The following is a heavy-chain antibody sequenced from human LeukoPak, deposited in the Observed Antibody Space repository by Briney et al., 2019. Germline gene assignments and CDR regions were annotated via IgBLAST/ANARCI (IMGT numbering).Heavy chain of an antibody. D-gene: IGHD4-17*01. Sequence: GGSLRLSCAASGFTFSSYWMSWVRQAPGKGLEWVANIKQDGSEKYYVDSVKGRFTISRDNAKNSLYLQMNSLRAEDTAVYYCAREGEGHGDFHDAFDIWGQGTMVTVSS. CDR2: IKQDGSEK. CDR3: AREGEGHGDFHDAFDI. V-gene: IGHV3-7*03. J-gene: IGHJ3*02. CDR1: GFTFSSYW.